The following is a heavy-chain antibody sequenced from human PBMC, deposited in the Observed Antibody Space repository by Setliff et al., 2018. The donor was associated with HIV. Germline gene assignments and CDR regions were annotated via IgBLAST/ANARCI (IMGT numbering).Heavy chain of an antibody. V-gene: IGHV4-4*09. CDR2: IYTSGST. Sequence: SETLSLTCTVSGGSISSYYWSWIRQPPGKGLGWIGCIYTSGSTNYNPSLKSRVTISVDTSKNQFSLKLSSVTAADTAVYYCARGLSFYDPGGFDYWGQGTLVTVSS. J-gene: IGHJ4*02. CDR3: ARGLSFYDPGGFDY. CDR1: GGSISSYY. D-gene: IGHD3-22*01.